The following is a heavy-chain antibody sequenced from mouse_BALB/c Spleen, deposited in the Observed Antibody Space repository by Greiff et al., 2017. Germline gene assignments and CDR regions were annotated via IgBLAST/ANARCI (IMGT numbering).Heavy chain of an antibody. Sequence: QVQLQQSGAELVKPGASVKLSCKASGYTFTSYWMHWVKQRPGQGLEWIGEINPSNGRTNYNEKFKSKATLTVDKSSSTAYMQLSSLTSEDSAVYYCARWLDYWGQGTSVTVSS. V-gene: IGHV1S81*02. CDR1: GYTFTSYW. CDR3: ARWLDY. CDR2: INPSNGRT. J-gene: IGHJ4*01.